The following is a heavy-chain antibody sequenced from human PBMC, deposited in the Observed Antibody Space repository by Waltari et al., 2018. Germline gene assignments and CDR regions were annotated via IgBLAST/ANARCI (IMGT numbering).Heavy chain of an antibody. V-gene: IGHV3-7*01. CDR1: GFTFSSYW. D-gene: IGHD1-20*01. J-gene: IGHJ4*02. CDR3: ARERRRVWYNWNDFPHFDY. CDR2: IKQDGSEK. Sequence: EVQLVESGGGLVQPGGSLRLSCAASGFTFSSYWMSWVRQAPGKGLEWVANIKQDGSEKYYVDSVKGRFTISRDNAKNSLYLKMNSLRAEDTAVYYCARERRRVWYNWNDFPHFDYWGQGTLVTVSS.